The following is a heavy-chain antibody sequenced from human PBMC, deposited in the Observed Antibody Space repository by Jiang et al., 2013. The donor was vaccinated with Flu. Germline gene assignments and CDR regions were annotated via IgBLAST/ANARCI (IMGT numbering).Heavy chain of an antibody. D-gene: IGHD6-19*01. CDR2: INYNGQT. Sequence: KPSETLSLTCTVSGDSITNGDFWWAWIRQPPGKGLEWIASINYNGQTYYNPSLRYRVTISIDTSKNQFSLNLRSATAADMSRYYCSRQLGRGWWAFDSWGQGPLVTVSS. J-gene: IGHJ4*02. CDR3: SRQLGRGWWAFDS. CDR1: GDSITNGDFW. V-gene: IGHV4-39*01.